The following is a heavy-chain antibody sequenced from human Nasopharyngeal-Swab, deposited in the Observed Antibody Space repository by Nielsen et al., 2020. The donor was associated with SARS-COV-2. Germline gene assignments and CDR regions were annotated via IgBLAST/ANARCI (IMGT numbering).Heavy chain of an antibody. D-gene: IGHD3-10*01. J-gene: IGHJ4*02. CDR2: FSYDGSKR. CDR1: GFTLSDYA. Sequence: GESLKISCAAFGFTLSDYAMHWVRQAPGKGPEWVALFSYDGSKRYFADSMKGRFSISRDNIKNILYLQMDSLRADNTAVYYCAKDHFYDSGSYDRLYFDFWGQGTLVTVSS. V-gene: IGHV3-30*18. CDR3: AKDHFYDSGSYDRLYFDF.